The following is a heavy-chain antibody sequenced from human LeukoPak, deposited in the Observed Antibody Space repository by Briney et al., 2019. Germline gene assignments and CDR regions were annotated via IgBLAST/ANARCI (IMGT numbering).Heavy chain of an antibody. CDR1: GYTFTGYY. V-gene: IGHV1-2*02. CDR3: VSGSYGVSANGMDV. J-gene: IGHJ6*02. Sequence: ASVKVSCKASGYTFTGYYMNWVRQAPGQGLEWMGWINPNTGDINYAQKFQGRVTMTRDTSTSTAYMELTILRSNDTAVYYCVSGSYGVSANGMDVWGQGTMVTVSS. D-gene: IGHD1-1*01. CDR2: INPNTGDI.